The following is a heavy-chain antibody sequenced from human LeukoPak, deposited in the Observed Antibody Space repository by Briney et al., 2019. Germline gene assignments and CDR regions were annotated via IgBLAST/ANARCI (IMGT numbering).Heavy chain of an antibody. J-gene: IGHJ5*02. Sequence: GGSLRLSCVGSGFTISNYWMHWVRQAPGTGLVWVSRIHPDGSITTYADFVKGRFTIFRDNAKNTLYLQMNSLRAEDTAVYYCAPQQTYSPYNRFDPWGQGTLVTVSS. CDR3: APQQTYSPYNRFDP. V-gene: IGHV3-74*03. CDR1: GFTISNYW. D-gene: IGHD5-12*01. CDR2: IHPDGSIT.